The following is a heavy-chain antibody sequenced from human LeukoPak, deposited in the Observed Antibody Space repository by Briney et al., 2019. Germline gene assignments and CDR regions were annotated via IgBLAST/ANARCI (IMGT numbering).Heavy chain of an antibody. CDR3: ASDYVWGSYRRLDY. D-gene: IGHD3-16*02. CDR1: GFTFSSYG. Sequence: GGSLRLSCAASGFTFSSYGMHWVRQAPGKGLEWVAFIRYDGSNKYYADSVKGRFTISRDYSKNTLYLQMNSLRAEDTAVYYCASDYVWGSYRRLDYWGQGTLVTVSS. CDR2: IRYDGSNK. V-gene: IGHV3-30*02. J-gene: IGHJ4*02.